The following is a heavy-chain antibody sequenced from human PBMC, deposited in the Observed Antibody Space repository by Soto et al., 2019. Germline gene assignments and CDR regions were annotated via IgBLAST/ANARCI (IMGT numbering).Heavy chain of an antibody. CDR1: GFPFNDYY. J-gene: IGHJ1*01. D-gene: IGHD2-21*01. CDR3: VRGGGGGLFEH. CDR2: ISPKSTFR. Sequence: GGSLRLSCATSGFPFNDYYMTWIRQAPGKGLEWLSHISPKSTFRNYADSVKGRFTISRDNTESSLFLQMNSRGVDDTAVYSCVRGGGGGLFEHWGQGVLVTVS. V-gene: IGHV3-11*06.